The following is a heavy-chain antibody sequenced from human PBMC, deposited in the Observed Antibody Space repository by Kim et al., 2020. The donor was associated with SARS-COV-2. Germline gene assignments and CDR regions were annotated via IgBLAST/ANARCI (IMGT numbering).Heavy chain of an antibody. J-gene: IGHJ6*02. Sequence: ASVKVSCKASGYTFTRYDINWVRQATGQGLAWMGWMNPNRGNTGYAQKFQGRVTMTRNTSISTAYMELSSLRSEDTALYYCALGGTAEDVWGQGTTVTVSS. CDR2: MNPNRGNT. CDR1: GYTFTRYD. V-gene: IGHV1-8*01. CDR3: ALGGTAEDV. D-gene: IGHD3-16*01.